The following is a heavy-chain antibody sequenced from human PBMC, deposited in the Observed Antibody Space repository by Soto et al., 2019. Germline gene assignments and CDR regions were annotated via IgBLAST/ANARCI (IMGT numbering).Heavy chain of an antibody. J-gene: IGHJ5*02. CDR3: ARGYDSLTGYDPDPYNWFDP. CDR2: IIPIFGTA. CDR1: GGTFSSYA. V-gene: IGHV1-69*06. Sequence: GASVKVSCKASGGTFSSYAISWVRQAPGQGLEWMGGIIPIFGTANYAQKFQGRVTIPADKSTSTANMELSSLRSEDTAVYYCARGYDSLTGYDPDPYNWFDPWGQGTLGTGAS. D-gene: IGHD3-9*01.